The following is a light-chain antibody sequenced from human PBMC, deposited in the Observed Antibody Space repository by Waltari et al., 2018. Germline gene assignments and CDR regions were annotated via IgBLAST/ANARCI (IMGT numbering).Light chain of an antibody. CDR2: GSS. V-gene: IGKV4-1*01. CDR1: QTILFNSNNKNY. CDR3: QQYYSTPFT. Sequence: DVVMTQSPDSLAVSLGERATINCKSSQTILFNSNNKNYLTWYQQEPGQPPKLLSYGSSTRESGVPDRFSGSGSGIDFTLTISSLQAEYVAVYYCQQYYSTPFTFGPGTKVDIK. J-gene: IGKJ3*01.